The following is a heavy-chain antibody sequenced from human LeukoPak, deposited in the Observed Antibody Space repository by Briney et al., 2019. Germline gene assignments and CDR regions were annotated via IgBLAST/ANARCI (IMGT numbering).Heavy chain of an antibody. CDR2: ISAYNGNT. CDR3: ARGAKDIPDQPPAF. D-gene: IGHD2-15*01. J-gene: IGHJ4*02. V-gene: IGHV1-18*01. Sequence: ASVKVSCKASGYTFTSYGISWVRQAPGQGLEWMGWISAYNGNTNYAQKLQGRVTMTTDTSTSTAYMELRSLRSDDTAVYYCARGAKDIPDQPPAFWGQGTLVTVSS. CDR1: GYTFTSYG.